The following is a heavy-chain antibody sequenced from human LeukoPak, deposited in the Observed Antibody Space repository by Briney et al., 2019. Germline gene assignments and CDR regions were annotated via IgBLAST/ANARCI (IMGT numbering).Heavy chain of an antibody. Sequence: SQTLSLTCRVSGYSFSSGYYWVWIRQPPGKGLEWIGSGFHSGITYSKPSLKSRVTILVDPSKNQFSLQLPSVTAADTAVYYCARSQARLGWFDPWGQGALVPVSS. CDR1: GYSFSSGYY. D-gene: IGHD6-19*01. CDR3: ARSQARLGWFDP. CDR2: GFHSGIT. V-gene: IGHV4-38-2*02. J-gene: IGHJ5*02.